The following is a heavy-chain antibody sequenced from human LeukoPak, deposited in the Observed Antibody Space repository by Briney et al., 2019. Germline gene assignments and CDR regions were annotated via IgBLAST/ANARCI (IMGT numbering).Heavy chain of an antibody. CDR2: IYHSGST. D-gene: IGHD2-2*01. V-gene: IGHV4-30-2*01. Sequence: SQTLSLTCAVSGGSISSGGYSWSWIRQPPGKGLEWIGYIYHSGSTYYNPSLKSRVTISVDRSKNQFSLKLSSVTAADTAVYYCARGRYCSSTSCYVPQNWGQGTLVTVSS. CDR3: ARGRYCSSTSCYVPQN. CDR1: GGSISSGGYS. J-gene: IGHJ4*02.